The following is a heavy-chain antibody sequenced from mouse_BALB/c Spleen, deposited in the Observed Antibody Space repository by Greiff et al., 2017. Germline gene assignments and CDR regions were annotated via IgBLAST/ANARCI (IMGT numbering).Heavy chain of an antibody. Sequence: VHLVESGPGLVAPSQSLSITCTVSGFSLTGYGVNWVRQPPGKGLEWLGMIWGDGSTDYNSALKSRLSISKDNSKSQVFLKMNSLQTDDTARYYCARGGGGYSTFFDVWGAGTTVTVAS. J-gene: IGHJ1*01. CDR3: ARGGGGYSTFFDV. CDR2: IWGDGST. CDR1: GFSLTGYG. V-gene: IGHV2-6-7*01. D-gene: IGHD2-3*01.